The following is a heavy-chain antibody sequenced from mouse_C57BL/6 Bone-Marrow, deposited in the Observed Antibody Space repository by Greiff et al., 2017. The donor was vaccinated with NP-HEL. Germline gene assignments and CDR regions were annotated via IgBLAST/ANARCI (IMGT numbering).Heavy chain of an antibody. D-gene: IGHD2-1*01. J-gene: IGHJ3*01. CDR2: IYPRSGNT. CDR3: AHLLLFAY. CDR1: GYTFTSYG. Sequence: VQLQQSGAELARPGASVKLSCKASGYTFTSYGISWVKQRPGQGLEWIGEIYPRSGNTYYNEKFKGKATLTADKSSSTAYMELRSLTSADAAVYFCAHLLLFAYWGQGTLVTVSA. V-gene: IGHV1-81*01.